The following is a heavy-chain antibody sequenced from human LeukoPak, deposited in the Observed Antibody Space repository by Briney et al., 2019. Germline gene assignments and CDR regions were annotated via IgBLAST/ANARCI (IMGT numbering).Heavy chain of an antibody. D-gene: IGHD1-26*01. CDR3: ARGPSSGSYDY. Sequence: ASVKVSCKASGYTFTAYYLHWLRQAPGQGLEWLGWINPNTGDTNYAQKFQGRVTLTRDTSISTVYMELSRVRSGDTAVYYCARGPSSGSYDYWGQGTLVTVSS. J-gene: IGHJ4*02. CDR1: GYTFTAYY. V-gene: IGHV1-2*02. CDR2: INPNTGDT.